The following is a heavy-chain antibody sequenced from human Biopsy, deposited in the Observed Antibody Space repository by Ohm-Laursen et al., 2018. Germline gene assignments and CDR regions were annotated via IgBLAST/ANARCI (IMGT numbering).Heavy chain of an antibody. CDR3: ARVPAYPSIDGYYGLDL. J-gene: IGHJ6*02. V-gene: IGHV1-2*02. Sequence: ASVKVSCNASGYTFAGYYLHWVRQAPGHGLEWMGWINPNSGNANYAQSFQGRLTVTRDTSISTAYMELTSLTFDDTAIYYCARVPAYPSIDGYYGLDLWGQGTTVIASS. D-gene: IGHD3-9*01. CDR2: INPNSGNA. CDR1: GYTFAGYY.